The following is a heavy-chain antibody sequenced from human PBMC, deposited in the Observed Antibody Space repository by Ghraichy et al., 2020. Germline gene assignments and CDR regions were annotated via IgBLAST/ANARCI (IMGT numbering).Heavy chain of an antibody. D-gene: IGHD3-22*01. CDR3: ARSPDSSGYYWELDY. CDR1: GFTFSTYG. J-gene: IGHJ4*02. CDR2: IRYDGRNK. V-gene: IGHV3-30*02. Sequence: GESLNISCAASGFTFSTYGMHWVRQAPGKGLEWVAFIRYDGRNKYYADSVKGRFTISRDNSKNTLYLQMNSLRAEDTAVYYCARSPDSSGYYWELDYWGQGTLVTVSS.